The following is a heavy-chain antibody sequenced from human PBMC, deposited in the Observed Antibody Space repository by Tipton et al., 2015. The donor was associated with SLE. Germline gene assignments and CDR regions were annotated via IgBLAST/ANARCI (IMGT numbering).Heavy chain of an antibody. CDR1: GFTISHHY. D-gene: IGHD6-19*01. J-gene: IGHJ1*01. V-gene: IGHV3-7*01. CDR2: INQAGSEK. Sequence: SLRLSCAVSGFTISHHYMMWVRQAPGKGLEWVANINQAGSEKNYVDPVKGRFTISRDNAQSSVFLQMDSLRVEDTAVYYCVKIGWLGWDFQLWGQGTLVTVPS. CDR3: VKIGWLGWDFQL.